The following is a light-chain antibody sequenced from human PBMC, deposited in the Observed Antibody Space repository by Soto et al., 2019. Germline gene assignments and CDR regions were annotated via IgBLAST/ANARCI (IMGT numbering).Light chain of an antibody. J-gene: IGKJ1*01. CDR3: LQYWDYSWT. CDR1: QVIGSS. CDR2: ATS. V-gene: IGKV1-17*01. Sequence: DIQMPKSPSSLSASLGARVTITCRASQVIGSSFIGWYQQKVGRPNKRLIYATSTLQSGVPSRFSGSGYGTEFTLTISSLQPEEFATYYCLQYWDYSWTFGQGTKVDI.